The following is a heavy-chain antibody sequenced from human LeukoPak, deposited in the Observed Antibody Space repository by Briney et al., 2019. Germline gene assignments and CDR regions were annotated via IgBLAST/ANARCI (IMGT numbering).Heavy chain of an antibody. J-gene: IGHJ6*03. V-gene: IGHV4-4*07. Sequence: SETLSLTCTVSGGSISSYYWSWIRQPAGKGLEWIGRIYTSGSTNYNPSLKSRVTMSVDTSKNQFSLKLSSVTAADTAVYYCARERAPYYYGSGSSCMDVWGKGTTVTISS. CDR1: GGSISSYY. D-gene: IGHD3-10*01. CDR3: ARERAPYYYGSGSSCMDV. CDR2: IYTSGST.